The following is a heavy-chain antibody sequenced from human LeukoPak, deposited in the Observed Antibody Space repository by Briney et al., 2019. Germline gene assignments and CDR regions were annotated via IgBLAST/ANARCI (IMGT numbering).Heavy chain of an antibody. Sequence: SETLSLTCGVYGGTFSGYYWSWIRQPPGKGLEWIGEIDHTGITNHNPSLKSRVTISVDTSKNQFSLKLTSVTAADTAVYYCAKVYCSGGSCYSSDAFDIWGQGTMVTVSS. J-gene: IGHJ3*02. V-gene: IGHV4-34*01. D-gene: IGHD2-15*01. CDR3: AKVYCSGGSCYSSDAFDI. CDR2: IDHTGIT. CDR1: GGTFSGYY.